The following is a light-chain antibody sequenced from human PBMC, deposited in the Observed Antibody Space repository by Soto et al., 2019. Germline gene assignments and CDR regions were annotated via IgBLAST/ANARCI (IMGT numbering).Light chain of an antibody. CDR1: QGIRND. Sequence: IQMTQSPSSLSASVGDRVTITCRASQGIRNDLGWYQQKPGKAPQLLIYRASTLQSGVPSRFSGSGSGADFILTINSLQPEDFATYYCLQAYTFPRTFGQGTKVDIK. CDR2: RAS. J-gene: IGKJ1*01. V-gene: IGKV1-6*01. CDR3: LQAYTFPRT.